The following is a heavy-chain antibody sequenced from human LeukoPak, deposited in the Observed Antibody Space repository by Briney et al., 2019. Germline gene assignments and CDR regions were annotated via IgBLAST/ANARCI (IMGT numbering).Heavy chain of an antibody. Sequence: GGSLRLSCAASGFTFSSYSMNWVRQAPGKGLEWVSSISSSSSYIYYADSVKGRFTISRDNAKNSLYLQMNSLRAEDTAVHYCARVLREWLLFGWFDPWGQGTLVTVSS. D-gene: IGHD3-3*01. J-gene: IGHJ5*02. CDR2: ISSSSSYI. CDR3: ARVLREWLLFGWFDP. CDR1: GFTFSSYS. V-gene: IGHV3-21*01.